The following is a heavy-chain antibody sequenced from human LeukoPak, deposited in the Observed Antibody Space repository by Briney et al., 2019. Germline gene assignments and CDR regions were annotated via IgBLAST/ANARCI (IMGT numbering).Heavy chain of an antibody. Sequence: SETLSLTCAVYGGSFSSYYWGWIRQPPGKGLEWIGSIYYSGSTYYNPSLKSRVTISVDTSKNQFSLKLSSVTAADTAVYYCARCYYDSSGYSSCDAFDIWGQGTMVTVSS. V-gene: IGHV4-39*07. CDR3: ARCYYDSSGYSSCDAFDI. J-gene: IGHJ3*02. CDR1: GGSFSSYY. D-gene: IGHD3-22*01. CDR2: IYYSGST.